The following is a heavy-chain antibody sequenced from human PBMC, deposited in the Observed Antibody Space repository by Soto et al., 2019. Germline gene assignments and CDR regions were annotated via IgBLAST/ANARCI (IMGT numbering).Heavy chain of an antibody. Sequence: SETLSLTCTVSGGSISSSSYYWGWIRQPPGKGLEWIGSIYYSGSTYYNPSLKSRVTISVDTSKNQFSLKLSSATAADTAVYYYARRGFPAARTTYYYSSMDVGAQGTTVTVSS. J-gene: IGHJ6*02. D-gene: IGHD6-13*01. CDR3: ARRGFPAARTTYYYSSMDV. V-gene: IGHV4-39*01. CDR1: GGSISSSSYY. CDR2: IYYSGST.